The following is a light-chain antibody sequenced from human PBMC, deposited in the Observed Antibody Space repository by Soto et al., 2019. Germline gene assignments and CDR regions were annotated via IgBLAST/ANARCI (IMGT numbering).Light chain of an antibody. CDR3: QQYDTWPT. CDR2: AAS. V-gene: IGKV3-15*01. CDR1: QSVSSN. Sequence: EIGMTQSPATLSVSPGERATLSCRASQSVSSNLAWYQQKPGQAPRLLMSAASTRASDVPARFSGSGSGTEFPLTISSLQSEDFALYYCQQYDTWPTFGQGTKVEIK. J-gene: IGKJ1*01.